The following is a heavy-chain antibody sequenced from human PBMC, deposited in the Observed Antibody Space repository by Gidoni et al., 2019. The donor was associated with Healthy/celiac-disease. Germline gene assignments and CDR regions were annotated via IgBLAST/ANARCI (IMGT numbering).Heavy chain of an antibody. Sequence: QVQLQESGPGLVKPSETLSLTCTVSGGSISSYYWRWIRQPPGKGLEWIGYIYYSGSTNYNPSLKSRVTISVDTSKNQFSLKLSSVTAADTAVYYCARVPTAMADYYYYGMDVWGQGTTVTVSS. D-gene: IGHD5-18*01. CDR2: IYYSGST. CDR3: ARVPTAMADYYYYGMDV. CDR1: GGSISSYY. J-gene: IGHJ6*02. V-gene: IGHV4-59*01.